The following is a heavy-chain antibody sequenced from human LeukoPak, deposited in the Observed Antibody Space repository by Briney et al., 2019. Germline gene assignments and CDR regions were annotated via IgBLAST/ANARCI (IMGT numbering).Heavy chain of an antibody. D-gene: IGHD3-10*01. CDR3: AKHHMSS. Sequence: PGGSLRLSCAVSGFSFSIYEMNWVRQAPGKGLEWVSLISYNGGTVNYADSVKGRFIISIDNAKNSLFLQMSSLRVEDTAIYYCAKHHMSSWGQGTLVTVSS. V-gene: IGHV3-48*03. J-gene: IGHJ5*02. CDR1: GFSFSIYE. CDR2: ISYNGGTV.